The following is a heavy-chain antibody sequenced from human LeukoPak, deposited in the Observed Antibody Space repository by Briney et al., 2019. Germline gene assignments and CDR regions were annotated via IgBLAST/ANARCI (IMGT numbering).Heavy chain of an antibody. Sequence: SETLSLTCTVPGGSISSSSYYWGWIRQPPGKGLEWIGSIYYSGSTYYNPSLKSRVTISVDTPKNQFSLKLSSVTAADTAVYYCARHPTYYYDSSGYPCGTFDYWGQGTLVTVSS. J-gene: IGHJ4*02. D-gene: IGHD3-22*01. CDR3: ARHPTYYYDSSGYPCGTFDY. CDR1: GGSISSSSYY. CDR2: IYYSGST. V-gene: IGHV4-39*01.